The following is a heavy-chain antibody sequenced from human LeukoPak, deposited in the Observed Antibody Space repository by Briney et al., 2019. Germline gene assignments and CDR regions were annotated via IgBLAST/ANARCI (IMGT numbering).Heavy chain of an antibody. V-gene: IGHV4-30-4*01. D-gene: IGHD6-13*01. CDR2: IYYSGST. CDR1: GGSISSGDYY. J-gene: IGHJ3*02. Sequence: SSQTLSLTCTVSGGSISSGDYYWSWIRQPPGKGLEWIGYIYYSGSTYYNPSLKSRVTISVDKSKNQFSPKLSSVTAADTAVYYCARVIAAAGRGAFDIWGQGTMVTVSS. CDR3: ARVIAAAGRGAFDI.